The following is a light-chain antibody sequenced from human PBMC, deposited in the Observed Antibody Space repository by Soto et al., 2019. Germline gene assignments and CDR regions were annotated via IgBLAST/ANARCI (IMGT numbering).Light chain of an antibody. J-gene: IGKJ2*01. CDR1: QSVSSRN. CDR2: GTS. Sequence: EIVLTQSPGTLSLSPRERATLSCRASQSVSSRNLAWYQQKPGQAPRLLIYGTSSRATGIPDRFSGSGSVTHITLTIKGLEPEDFAVYYCQQYSDLPYTFGEGTKLEV. V-gene: IGKV3-20*01. CDR3: QQYSDLPYT.